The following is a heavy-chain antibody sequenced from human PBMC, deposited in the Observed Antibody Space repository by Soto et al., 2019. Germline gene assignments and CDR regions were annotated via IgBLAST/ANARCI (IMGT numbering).Heavy chain of an antibody. CDR1: GGPVRGGNYY. V-gene: IGHV4-61*01. J-gene: IGHJ4*02. Sequence: SETLSLTCSVSGGPVRGGNYYWSWIRQPPGKGPEWIGYMYYSGSTNYNPSLKSRVTISADTSKNQFSLRLTSVTAADTAVYYCARHHDSWGQGTLVTVSS. CDR2: MYYSGST. CDR3: ARHHDS.